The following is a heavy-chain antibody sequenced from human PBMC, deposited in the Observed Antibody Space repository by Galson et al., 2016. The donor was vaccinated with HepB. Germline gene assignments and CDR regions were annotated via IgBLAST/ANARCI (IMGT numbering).Heavy chain of an antibody. CDR1: GFTFSSYA. V-gene: IGHV3-30*04. D-gene: IGHD3-22*01. CDR2: ISYDGSSK. J-gene: IGHJ2*01. Sequence: SLRLSCAASGFTFSSYAMHWVRQAPGKGLEWVAVISYDGSSKYYADSVKGRFTISRDNSKNTLSVQMNSLNSEDTAVYYCARVSVVRRYFDLWGRGTLVTVSS. CDR3: ARVSVVRRYFDL.